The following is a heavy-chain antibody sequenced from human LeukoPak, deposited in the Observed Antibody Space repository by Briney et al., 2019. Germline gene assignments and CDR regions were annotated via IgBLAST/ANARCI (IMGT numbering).Heavy chain of an antibody. Sequence: GGSLRLSCAASGFTFSSYSMNWVRQAPGKGLEWVSVIYSGGSTYYADSVKGRFTISRDNSKNTLYLQMNSLRAEDTAVYYCARDQMTTLWGQGTLVTVSS. CDR3: ARDQMTTL. J-gene: IGHJ4*02. D-gene: IGHD4-11*01. CDR1: GFTFSSYS. CDR2: IYSGGST. V-gene: IGHV3-53*01.